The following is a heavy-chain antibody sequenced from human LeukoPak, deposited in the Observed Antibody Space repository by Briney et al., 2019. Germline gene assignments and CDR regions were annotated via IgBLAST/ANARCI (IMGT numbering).Heavy chain of an antibody. Sequence: QPGGSLRLSRAASGFTFSSYSMNWVRQAPGKGLEWVSYISSSSSTIYYADSVKGRFTISRDTAKNSLYLQMDSLRDEDTAVYYCARGYCSSTSCAFDYWGQGTLVTVSS. J-gene: IGHJ4*02. CDR2: ISSSSSTI. V-gene: IGHV3-48*02. CDR3: ARGYCSSTSCAFDY. D-gene: IGHD2-2*01. CDR1: GFTFSSYS.